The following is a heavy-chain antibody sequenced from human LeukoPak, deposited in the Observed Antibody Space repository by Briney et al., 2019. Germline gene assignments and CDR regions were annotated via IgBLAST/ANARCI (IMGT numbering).Heavy chain of an antibody. CDR3: VRVVTTGSGWYHLDN. V-gene: IGHV3-72*01. CDR1: GFSITDHH. Sequence: GGSLRLSCAGAGFSITDHHMDWVRQAPGKGLEWVGRSATTKPNSCTTQYAASVRGRFTISRDDSQNSLYLQLNSLKTEDTAVYYCVRVVTTGSGWYHLDNWGLGTLVTVSS. J-gene: IGHJ4*02. CDR2: SATTKPNSCTT. D-gene: IGHD6-13*01.